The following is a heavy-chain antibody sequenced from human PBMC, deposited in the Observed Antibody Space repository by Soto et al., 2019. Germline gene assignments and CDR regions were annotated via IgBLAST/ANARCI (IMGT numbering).Heavy chain of an antibody. CDR1: GGTFSRYA. CDR2: ISAYNGNT. CDR3: ARVWGYYYDSSPWRWWFDP. J-gene: IGHJ5*02. D-gene: IGHD3-22*01. V-gene: IGHV1-18*01. Sequence: ASVKVSCKASGGTFSRYAISWVRQAPGQGLEWMGGISAYNGNTNYAQKLQGRVTMTTDTSTSTAYMELRSLRSDDTAVYYCARVWGYYYDSSPWRWWFDPWGQGTLVTVSS.